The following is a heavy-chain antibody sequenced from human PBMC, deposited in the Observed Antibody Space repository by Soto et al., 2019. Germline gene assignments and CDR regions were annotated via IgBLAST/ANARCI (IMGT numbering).Heavy chain of an antibody. Sequence: ASVKVSCKASGYTFTGYYMHWVRQAPGQGLEWMGIINPSGGSTSYAQKFQGRVTMTRDTSTSTVYMELSSLRSEDTAVYYCAGGGDSYYYDSSGYQGGAFDIWGQGTMVTVSS. V-gene: IGHV1-46*01. CDR3: AGGGDSYYYDSSGYQGGAFDI. J-gene: IGHJ3*02. CDR2: INPSGGST. D-gene: IGHD3-22*01. CDR1: GYTFTGYY.